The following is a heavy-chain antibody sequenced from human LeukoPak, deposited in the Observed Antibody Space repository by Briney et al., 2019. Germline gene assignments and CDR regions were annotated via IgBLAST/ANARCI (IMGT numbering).Heavy chain of an antibody. CDR1: GFSFEDYA. Sequence: GGSLRLSCEVSGFSFEDYAMHWARQAPGKGLEWVSGINWNSGYVGYADSVKGRFTISRDNAKNSLYLQMNSLRIDDTALYYCAEASGGVIGGYTDRWGQGTLVTVSS. J-gene: IGHJ4*02. CDR3: AEASGGVIGGYTDR. CDR2: INWNSGYV. V-gene: IGHV3-9*01. D-gene: IGHD3-10*01.